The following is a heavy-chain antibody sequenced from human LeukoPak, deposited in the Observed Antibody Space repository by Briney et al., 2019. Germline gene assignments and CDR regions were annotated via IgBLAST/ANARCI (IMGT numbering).Heavy chain of an antibody. CDR1: GDSIRNYY. D-gene: IGHD3-3*02. V-gene: IGHV4-59*08. J-gene: IGHJ3*01. CDR3: AKWEEALRAFDV. Sequence: SETLSLTCSVSGDSIRNYYWNWVRQPPGKSLEWIGYTHHSGKTYYNPSLKSRVSTSVDTSKNQFSLKLSFVTAADTAIYYCAKWEEALRAFDVWGQGTMVTVSS. CDR2: THHSGKT.